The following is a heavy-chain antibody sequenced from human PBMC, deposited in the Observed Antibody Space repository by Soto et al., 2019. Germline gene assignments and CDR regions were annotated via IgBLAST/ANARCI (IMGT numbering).Heavy chain of an antibody. CDR3: ARVGGDDFGDSGGFDY. D-gene: IGHD4-17*01. V-gene: IGHV4-59*01. J-gene: IGHJ4*02. CDR1: AGSMRNYF. CDR2: IYYSGRT. Sequence: TLSLACTFSAGSMRNYFWTLFRQPPGKGLEWIGYIYYSGRTNYNPSLKSRVSISVDTSKNHFSLQLSSVTAADAAVYYCARVGGDDFGDSGGFDYWGQGTLVTVSS.